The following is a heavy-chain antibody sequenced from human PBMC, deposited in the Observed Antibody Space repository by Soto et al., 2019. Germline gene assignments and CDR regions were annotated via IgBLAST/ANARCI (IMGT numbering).Heavy chain of an antibody. D-gene: IGHD1-26*01. CDR1: GVIFSNYW. CDR3: VNVKLIELDDFDY. J-gene: IGHJ4*02. Sequence: GGSLRLSCTASGVIFSNYWMTWVRQAPGKGLEWVANINRDGSDNYLVDSLKGRFTISRDNAKNSLYLQMNSLRAEDTAVYYCVNVKLIELDDFDYLGQGTMVVVST. V-gene: IGHV3-7*03. CDR2: INRDGSDN.